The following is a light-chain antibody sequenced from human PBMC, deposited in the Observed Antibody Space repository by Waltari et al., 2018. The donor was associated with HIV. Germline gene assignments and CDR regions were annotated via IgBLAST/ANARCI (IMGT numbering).Light chain of an antibody. CDR2: DVS. CDR1: SSDVGGYNY. CDR3: SSYTSSSTPV. V-gene: IGLV2-14*03. J-gene: IGLJ3*02. Sequence: QSALTQPASVSGSPGQSITISCTGTSSDVGGYNYVSWYQKHPGKAPKLMIYDVSNRPSVVSNRVSGSKSGNTAALTISGLQAEDEADYYCSSYTSSSTPVFGGGTNLTVL.